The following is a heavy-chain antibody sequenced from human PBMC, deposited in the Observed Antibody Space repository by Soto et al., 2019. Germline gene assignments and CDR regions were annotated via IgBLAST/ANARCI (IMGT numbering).Heavy chain of an antibody. CDR1: GGSISSGGYY. V-gene: IGHV4-31*03. CDR2: IYYSGST. J-gene: IGHJ6*02. Sequence: SETLSLTCTVSGGSISSGGYYWSWIRQHPGKGLEWIGYIYYSGSTYYNPSLKSRVTISVDTSKNQFSLKLSSVTAADTAVYYCARVGVPAATRYYYGMDVWGQGTTVTVS. CDR3: ARVGVPAATRYYYGMDV. D-gene: IGHD2-2*01.